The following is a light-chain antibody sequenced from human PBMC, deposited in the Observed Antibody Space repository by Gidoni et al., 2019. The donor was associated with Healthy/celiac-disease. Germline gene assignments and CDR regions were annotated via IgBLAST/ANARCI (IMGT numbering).Light chain of an antibody. V-gene: IGLV2-14*01. J-gene: IGLJ1*01. CDR1: SSDVGGYNY. Sequence: QSALTQPASVSGSPGQSITISCTGTSSDVGGYNYVSWYQQHPGKAPKLMIYEVSNRPSGVSNRFSGSKSGNTVSLTISGLQAEDEADYYCSSYTSSSTLYVFGTGTKVTV. CDR3: SSYTSSSTLYV. CDR2: EVS.